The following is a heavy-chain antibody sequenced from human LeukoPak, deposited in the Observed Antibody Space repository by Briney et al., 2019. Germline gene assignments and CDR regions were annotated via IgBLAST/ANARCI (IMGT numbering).Heavy chain of an antibody. V-gene: IGHV3-15*07. CDR2: IRSNSDGGTI. D-gene: IGHD3-22*01. J-gene: IGHJ5*02. Sequence: AGGSLRLSCAASGFTLSSYSMNWVRQAPGKGLEWVGRIRSNSDGGTIDYAAPVKGRFTLSRDDSKTTLYLQMNSLQTEDTAVYYCATDFYDSTWGQGTLVTVSS. CDR1: GFTLSSYS. CDR3: ATDFYDST.